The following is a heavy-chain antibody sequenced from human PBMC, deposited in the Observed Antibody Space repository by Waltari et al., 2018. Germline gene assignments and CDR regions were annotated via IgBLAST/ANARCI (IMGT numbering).Heavy chain of an antibody. Sequence: EVQLLESGGGLVLPGGSLRLSCAASGFTLISYAMSWVGKAPGKGREWVSVIYSGGSTYYADSVKGRFTISRDNSKNTLYLQMNSLRAEDTAVYYCAKGTRDTYYYDSSGYFDYWGQGTLVTVSS. J-gene: IGHJ4*02. CDR1: GFTLISYA. V-gene: IGHV3-23*03. D-gene: IGHD3-22*01. CDR2: IYSGGST. CDR3: AKGTRDTYYYDSSGYFDY.